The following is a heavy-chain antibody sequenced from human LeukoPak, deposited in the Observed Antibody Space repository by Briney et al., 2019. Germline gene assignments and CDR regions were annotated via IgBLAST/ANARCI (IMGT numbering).Heavy chain of an antibody. CDR2: IYYSGST. Sequence: SETLSLTCTVSGGSISSSSYYWGWIRQPPGKGLEWIGSIYYSGSTYYNPSLKSRVTISVDTSKNQFSLKLSSVTAADTTVYYCARQDLRSNGWTAWWYFDLWGRGTLVTVSS. V-gene: IGHV4-39*01. CDR3: ARQDLRSNGWTAWWYFDL. J-gene: IGHJ2*01. CDR1: GGSISSSSYY. D-gene: IGHD6-19*01.